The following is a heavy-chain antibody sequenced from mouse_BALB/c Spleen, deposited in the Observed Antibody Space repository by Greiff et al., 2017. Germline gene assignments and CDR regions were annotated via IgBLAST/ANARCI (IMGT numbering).Heavy chain of an antibody. CDR3: AREGTTVVARWYFDV. Sequence: EVKLQESGPGLVKPSQSLSLTCSVTGYSITSGYYWNWIRQFPGNKLEWMGYISYDGSNNYNPSLKNRISITRDTSKNQFFLKLNSVTTEDTATYYCAREGTTVVARWYFDVWGAGTTVTVSS. CDR2: ISYDGSN. CDR1: GYSITSGYY. D-gene: IGHD1-1*01. V-gene: IGHV3-6*02. J-gene: IGHJ1*01.